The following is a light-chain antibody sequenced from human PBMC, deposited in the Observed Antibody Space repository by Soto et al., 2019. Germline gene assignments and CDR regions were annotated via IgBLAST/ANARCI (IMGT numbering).Light chain of an antibody. CDR1: QGISTF. J-gene: IGKJ4*01. Sequence: DIQLTQSPSFLSASVGDRVTITCRASQGISTFLAWYQQHPGTAPKRLIYDASNLQSGVPSRFSGSGSGTEVTLTISSLQPEEFATYYCQQVNNYPLTCGGGTKVEIK. CDR2: DAS. V-gene: IGKV1-9*01. CDR3: QQVNNYPLT.